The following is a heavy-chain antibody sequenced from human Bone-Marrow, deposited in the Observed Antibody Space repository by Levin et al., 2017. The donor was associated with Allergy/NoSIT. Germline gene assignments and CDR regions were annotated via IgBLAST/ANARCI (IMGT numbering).Heavy chain of an antibody. J-gene: IGHJ5*02. CDR3: ARGGMDIVVVPAAMPAKGWFDP. D-gene: IGHD2-2*03. CDR2: IYYSGST. V-gene: IGHV4-59*01. Sequence: RASETLSLTCTVSGGSISSYYWSWIRQPPGKGLEWIGYIYYSGSTNYNPSLKSRVTISVDTSKNQFSLKLSSVTAADTAVYYCARGGMDIVVVPAAMPAKGWFDPWGQGTLVTVSS. CDR1: GGSISSYY.